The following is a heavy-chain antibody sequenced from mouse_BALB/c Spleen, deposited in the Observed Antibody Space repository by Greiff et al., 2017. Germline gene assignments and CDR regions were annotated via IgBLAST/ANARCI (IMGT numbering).Heavy chain of an antibody. V-gene: IGHV5-6-3*01. Sequence: EVKLMESGGGLVQPGGSLKLSCAASGFTFSSDGMSWVRQTPDKRLELVATINSNGGSTYYPDSVKGRFTISRDNAKNTLYLQMSRLKSEDTAMYSCERDYGSYYFDVWGQGTTLTVSS. J-gene: IGHJ2*01. CDR3: ERDYGSYYFDV. CDR2: INSNGGST. D-gene: IGHD1-1*01. CDR1: GFTFSSDG.